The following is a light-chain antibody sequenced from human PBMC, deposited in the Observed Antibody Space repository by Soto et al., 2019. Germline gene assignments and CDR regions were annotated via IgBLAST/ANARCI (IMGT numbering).Light chain of an antibody. CDR3: HQYYSTLWT. Sequence: DIVMTQSPDSLAVSLGERATINCKSSQSVLYSSNNKNYLAWYQQKPGQPPKLLIYWASTRESGVPDRFSGSESGTDFTLTISSRQAEDVAVYYCHQYYSTLWTFGQGTKVEIK. J-gene: IGKJ1*01. V-gene: IGKV4-1*01. CDR2: WAS. CDR1: QSVLYSSNNKNY.